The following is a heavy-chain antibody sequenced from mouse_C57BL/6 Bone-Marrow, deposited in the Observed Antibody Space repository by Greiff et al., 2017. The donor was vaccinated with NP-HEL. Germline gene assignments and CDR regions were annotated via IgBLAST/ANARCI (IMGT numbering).Heavy chain of an antibody. D-gene: IGHD6-1*01. CDR1: GYNIKNSY. CDR3: APSPYFDY. Sequence: VQLKQSVAELVRPGASVKLSCTASGYNIKNSYMHWVKQRPEQGLEWIGKIDPANGNTNYAPKFQGKATITADTSSNTAYLQLSDLTSEDTAIYYCAPSPYFDYWGQGTTLTVSS. CDR2: IDPANGNT. J-gene: IGHJ2*01. V-gene: IGHV14-3*01.